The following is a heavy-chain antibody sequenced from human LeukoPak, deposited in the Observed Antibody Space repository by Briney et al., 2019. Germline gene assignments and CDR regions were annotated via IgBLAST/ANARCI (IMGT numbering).Heavy chain of an antibody. CDR2: INHSGST. J-gene: IGHJ6*03. D-gene: IGHD2-15*01. V-gene: IGHV4-34*01. CDR3: ARGSKGYCSGGSCYSVPYYYYMDV. Sequence: KPSQTLSLTCAVSGGSFSGYYWSRIRQPPGKGLEWIGEINHSGSTNYNPSLKSRVTISVDTSKNQFSLKLSSVTAADTAVFYCARGSKGYCSGGSCYSVPYYYYMDVWGKGTTVTVSS. CDR1: GGSFSGYY.